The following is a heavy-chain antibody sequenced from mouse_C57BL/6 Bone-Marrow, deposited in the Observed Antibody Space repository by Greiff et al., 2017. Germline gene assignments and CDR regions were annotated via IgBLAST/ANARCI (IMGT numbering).Heavy chain of an antibody. Sequence: QVQLQQPGAELVRPGSSVKLSCKASGYTFTSYWMDWVKQRPGQGLEWIGNIYPSDSETHYNQKFKDKATLTVDKSSSTAYMQLSSLTSEDSAVHYCARIYDWFAYWGQGTLVTVSA. CDR3: ARIYDWFAY. J-gene: IGHJ3*01. V-gene: IGHV1-61*01. D-gene: IGHD2-12*01. CDR1: GYTFTSYW. CDR2: IYPSDSET.